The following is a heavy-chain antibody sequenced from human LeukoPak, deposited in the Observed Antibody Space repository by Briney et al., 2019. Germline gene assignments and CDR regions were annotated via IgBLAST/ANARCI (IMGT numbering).Heavy chain of an antibody. V-gene: IGHV1-69*05. Sequence: HAASVKVSCKASGDTFSSYAICWVRQAPGQGLEWMGGIIPIFGTANYAQKFQGRVTITTDESTSTAYMELSSLRSEDTAVYYCAMGVVQLYAFDYWGQGTLVTVSS. J-gene: IGHJ4*02. CDR2: IIPIFGTA. CDR1: GDTFSSYA. CDR3: AMGVVQLYAFDY. D-gene: IGHD1-1*01.